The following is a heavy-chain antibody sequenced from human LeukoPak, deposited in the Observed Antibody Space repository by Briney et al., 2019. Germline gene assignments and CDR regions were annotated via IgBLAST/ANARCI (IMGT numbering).Heavy chain of an antibody. CDR1: GFTVSSNC. J-gene: IGHJ4*02. Sequence: GGSLRLSCAASGFTVSSNCMSWVRQAPGKGLEWVSLICSGGNTYYADSVKGRFTISRDDSKNTLYLQMNSLRAEDTAVYYCAREKFLEWYAVAGTFGYFDYWGQGTLVTVSS. V-gene: IGHV3-53*01. CDR3: AREKFLEWYAVAGTFGYFDY. CDR2: ICSGGNT. D-gene: IGHD6-19*01.